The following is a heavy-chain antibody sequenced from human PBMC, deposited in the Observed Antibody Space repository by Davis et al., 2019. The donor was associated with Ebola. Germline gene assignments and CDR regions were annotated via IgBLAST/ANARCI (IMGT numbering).Heavy chain of an antibody. CDR2: INPSGGST. Sequence: ASVKVSCKASGYTFTSYYMHWVRQAPGQGLEWMGIINPSGGSTSYAQKFQGRVTMTRDTSTSTAYMELRSLRSDDTAVYYCARDRMILDAFDIWGQGTMVTVSS. D-gene: IGHD3-22*01. CDR3: ARDRMILDAFDI. V-gene: IGHV1-46*01. CDR1: GYTFTSYY. J-gene: IGHJ3*02.